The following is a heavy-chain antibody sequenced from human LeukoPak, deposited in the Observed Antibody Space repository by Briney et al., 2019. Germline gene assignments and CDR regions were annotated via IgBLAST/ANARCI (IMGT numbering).Heavy chain of an antibody. CDR3: ARDSSIDDWKLLRDAFDM. J-gene: IGHJ3*02. V-gene: IGHV3-21*01. CDR2: ISNSSSSI. D-gene: IGHD1-1*01. Sequence: KAGGSLRLSCAASGFTFSTYSISWVRQAPGKGLEWVSFISNSSSSIFYADSVKGRFTISRDNAKNSVFLQMNSLGVDDTAVYFCARDSSIDDWKLLRDAFDMWGQGTMVTVSS. CDR1: GFTFSTYS.